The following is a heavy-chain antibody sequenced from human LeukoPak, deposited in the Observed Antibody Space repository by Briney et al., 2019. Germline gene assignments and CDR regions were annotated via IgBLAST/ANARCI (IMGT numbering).Heavy chain of an antibody. D-gene: IGHD5-12*01. V-gene: IGHV3-21*01. J-gene: IGHJ4*02. CDR3: TRDWRNLGYDY. CDR2: ISSSSSYI. Sequence: AGGSLRLSCAASGFTFSSYSMNWVRQAPGKGLEWVSSISSSSSYIYYADSVKGRFTISRDNAKNTLYLQMNSLRAEDTAVYYCTRDWRNLGYDYWGQGTLVTVSS. CDR1: GFTFSSYS.